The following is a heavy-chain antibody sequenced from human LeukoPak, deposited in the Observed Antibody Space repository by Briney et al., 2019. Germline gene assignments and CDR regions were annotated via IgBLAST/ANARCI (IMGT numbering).Heavy chain of an antibody. CDR2: IWYDGSNK. V-gene: IGHV3-33*01. J-gene: IGHJ4*02. CDR3: ARDQVLRFLECPGY. D-gene: IGHD3-3*01. Sequence: GGSLRLSCAASGFTFSSYGMHWVRQAPGKGLEWVAVIWYDGSNKYYADSVKGRFTISRDNSKNTLYLQMNSLRAEDTAVYYCARDQVLRFLECPGYWGQGTLVTVSS. CDR1: GFTFSSYG.